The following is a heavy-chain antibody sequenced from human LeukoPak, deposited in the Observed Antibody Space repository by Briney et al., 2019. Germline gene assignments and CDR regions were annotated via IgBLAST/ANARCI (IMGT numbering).Heavy chain of an antibody. D-gene: IGHD3-22*01. CDR1: GYTFSSYG. Sequence: ASVKVSCKASGYTFSSYGIHWVRQAPGQRLEWMGWINAGNGNTRYSQKFQGRVTITRDTSASTAYMVLSSLKSEDTAVYYCAREVEYFDISGYRPHAFDIWGQGTVVTVSS. V-gene: IGHV1-3*01. CDR3: AREVEYFDISGYRPHAFDI. CDR2: INAGNGNT. J-gene: IGHJ3*02.